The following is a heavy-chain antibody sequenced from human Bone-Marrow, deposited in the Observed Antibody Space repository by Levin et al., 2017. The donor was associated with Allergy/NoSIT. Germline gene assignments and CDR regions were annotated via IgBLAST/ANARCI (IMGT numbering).Heavy chain of an antibody. CDR2: ISGGARSI. CDR1: EFTFKSYS. V-gene: IGHV3-23*01. Sequence: GGSLRLSCAASEFTFKSYSMTWVRQAPGKGLEWVAFISGGARSIYYADSVRGRFTISRDNSKSTMYLQMNSLRAEDTAVYYCAKCASGTSYFDYWGQGTLVTVSS. J-gene: IGHJ4*02. CDR3: AKCASGTSYFDY. D-gene: IGHD3-10*01.